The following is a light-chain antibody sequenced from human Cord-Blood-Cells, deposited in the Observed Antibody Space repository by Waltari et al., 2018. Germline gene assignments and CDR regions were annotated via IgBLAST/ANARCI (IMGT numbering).Light chain of an antibody. CDR2: EDN. V-gene: IGLV6-57*02. J-gene: IGLJ2*01. CDR1: SGSIASNY. CDR3: QSYDSSNQGVV. Sequence: NFMLTQPHSVSESPGKTVTISCTGSSGSIASNYVQWYQQRPGSAPTTVIYEDNQRPSGVPYRFSVSIDRSSXSXSLTISGLKTEDEADYYCQSYDSSNQGVVFGGGTKLTVL.